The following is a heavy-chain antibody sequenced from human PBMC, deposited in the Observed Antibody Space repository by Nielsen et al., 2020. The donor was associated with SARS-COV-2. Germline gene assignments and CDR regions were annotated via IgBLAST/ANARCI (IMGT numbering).Heavy chain of an antibody. V-gene: IGHV3-43*02. CDR2: ISGDGGST. Sequence: GESLKISCAASGFTFDDYAMHWVRQAPGKGLEWVSLISGDGGSTYYADSVKGRFTISRDNSKNSLYLQMNSLRTEDTALYYCAKDIFRGRGYSYGYNYYYGMDVWGQGTTVTVSS. J-gene: IGHJ6*02. CDR3: AKDIFRGRGYSYGYNYYYGMDV. D-gene: IGHD5-18*01. CDR1: GFTFDDYA.